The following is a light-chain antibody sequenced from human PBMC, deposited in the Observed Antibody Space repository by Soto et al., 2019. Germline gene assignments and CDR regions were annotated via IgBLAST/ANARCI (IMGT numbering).Light chain of an antibody. CDR2: KDS. J-gene: IGLJ2*01. CDR3: YSAADNKGV. V-gene: IGLV3-27*01. Sequence: SYGLTQPSSVSVSPGQTARITCSGDVLAKKYARWFQQKPGQAPVLVIYKDSERPSGIPERFSGSSSGTTVTLTISGAQVEDEADYYCYSAADNKGVFGGGTKLTVL. CDR1: VLAKKY.